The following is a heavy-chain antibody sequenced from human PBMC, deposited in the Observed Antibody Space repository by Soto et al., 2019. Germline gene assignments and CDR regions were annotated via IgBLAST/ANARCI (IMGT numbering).Heavy chain of an antibody. D-gene: IGHD1-26*01. CDR1: GFIFSDYY. CDR2: ISTSGTYT. V-gene: IGHV3-11*05. CDR3: ARVALFSGSSAAVVYFDH. Sequence: GGSLRLSCAASGFIFSDYYMGWIRQAPGRGLEWVSYISTSGTYTNYADSVKGRFTISRDSAKNSLYLQMNSQRAEDTALYYCARVALFSGSSAAVVYFDHLRHGALVT. J-gene: IGHJ4*01.